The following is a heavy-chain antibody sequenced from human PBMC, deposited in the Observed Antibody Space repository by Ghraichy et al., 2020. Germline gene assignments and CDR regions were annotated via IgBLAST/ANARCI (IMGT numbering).Heavy chain of an antibody. CDR2: INPSGGST. J-gene: IGHJ6*02. Sequence: ASVKVSCKASGYTFTSYYMHWVRQAPGQGLEWMGIINPSGGSTSYAQKFQGRVTMTRDTSTSTVYMELSSLRSEDTAVYYCARDQGCSSTSCYTGDAGYGMDVWGQGTTVTVSS. V-gene: IGHV1-46*01. CDR1: GYTFTSYY. CDR3: ARDQGCSSTSCYTGDAGYGMDV. D-gene: IGHD2-2*02.